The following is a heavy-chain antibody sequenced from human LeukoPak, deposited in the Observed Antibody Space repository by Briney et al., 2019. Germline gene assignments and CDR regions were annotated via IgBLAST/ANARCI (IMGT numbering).Heavy chain of an antibody. CDR2: IESKTDGGTT. D-gene: IGHD3-22*01. CDR3: TTGSGYDYAFPY. Sequence: GGSLRLSCAASGFTFSNAWMSWARQAPGKGLEWVGRIESKTDGGTTDYAAPVKGRFTISRDDSKNTLYLQMNSLKTEDTAVYYCTTGSGYDYAFPYWGQGTLVTVSS. V-gene: IGHV3-15*04. CDR1: GFTFSNAW. J-gene: IGHJ4*02.